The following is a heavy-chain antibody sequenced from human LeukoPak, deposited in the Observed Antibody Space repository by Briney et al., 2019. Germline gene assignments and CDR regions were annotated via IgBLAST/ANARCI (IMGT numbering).Heavy chain of an antibody. Sequence: PGGSLRLSCAASGFTFSSYAMSWVRQAPGKGLEWVSAIIGSGGSTYYADSVKGRFTISRDNSKNTLYLQMNSLRAEDTAVYYCAKGKKYYDILTGAFYYFDYWGQGTLVIVSS. D-gene: IGHD3-9*01. J-gene: IGHJ4*02. CDR2: IIGSGGST. CDR3: AKGKKYYDILTGAFYYFDY. CDR1: GFTFSSYA. V-gene: IGHV3-23*01.